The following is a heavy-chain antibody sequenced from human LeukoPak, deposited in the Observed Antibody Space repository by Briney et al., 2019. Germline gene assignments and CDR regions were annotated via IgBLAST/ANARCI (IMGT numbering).Heavy chain of an antibody. CDR1: GYTFTSYG. CDR3: ARDQGYNWNYAAFDI. J-gene: IGHJ3*02. V-gene: IGHV1-18*01. CDR2: ISAYNGNT. D-gene: IGHD1-7*01. Sequence: ASVKASCKASGYTFTSYGISWVRQAPGQGLEWMGWISAYNGNTNYAQKLQGRVTMTTDTSTSTAYMELRSLRSDDTAVYYCARDQGYNWNYAAFDIWGQGTMVTVSS.